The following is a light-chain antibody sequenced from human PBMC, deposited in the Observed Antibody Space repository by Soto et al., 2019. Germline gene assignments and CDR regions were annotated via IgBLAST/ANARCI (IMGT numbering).Light chain of an antibody. CDR3: QVWDSSSDHYV. V-gene: IGLV3-21*02. CDR1: NIGSKS. CDR2: DDN. J-gene: IGLJ1*01. Sequence: SYELTQPPSVSVAPGQTARITCGGNNIGSKSVHWCQQKPGQAPVLVLYDDNDRPSGIPERFSGSNSGNTATLTISRVEAGDEADYYCQVWDSSSDHYVFGTGTKLTVL.